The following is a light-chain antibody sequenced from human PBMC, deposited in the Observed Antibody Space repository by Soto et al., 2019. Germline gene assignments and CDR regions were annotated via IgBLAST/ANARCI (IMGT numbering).Light chain of an antibody. CDR2: LAS. CDR3: QSLNRFPHS. Sequence: QWTPCRSPVSACVGDSVTITCRASQDISSYLAWYQQKPGKAPKLLIYLASTLHSGVPSSFSGSGSGTDFSLTISSLQPEDAATYYCQSLNRFPHSFGGGTTVDIK. CDR1: QDISSY. J-gene: IGKJ4*01. V-gene: IGKV1-9*01.